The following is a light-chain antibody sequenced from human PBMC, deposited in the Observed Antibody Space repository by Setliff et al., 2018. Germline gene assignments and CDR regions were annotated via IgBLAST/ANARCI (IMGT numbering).Light chain of an antibody. Sequence: SALAQPAAVSGSPGQSITISCAGTNSDVGGYNYVSWYQQHPNKVPKLMIYEVTKRPSGVSDRFSGSKSGNTASLTISGLQAEDEADYYCLSYTSKSTHALFAGGTKVTV. CDR3: LSYTSKSTHAL. CDR2: EVT. CDR1: NSDVGGYNY. J-gene: IGLJ2*01. V-gene: IGLV2-14*03.